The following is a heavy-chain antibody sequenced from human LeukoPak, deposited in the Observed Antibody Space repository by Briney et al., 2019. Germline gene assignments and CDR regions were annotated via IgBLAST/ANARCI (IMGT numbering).Heavy chain of an antibody. J-gene: IGHJ4*02. Sequence: PSETLSPTCTVSGGSISSYYWSWIRQPPGKGLEWIGYIYYSGSTNYNPSLKSRVTISVDTSKNQFSLKLSSVTAADTAVYYCARHLSYYDSSGQRAYYFDYWGQGTLVTVSS. CDR2: IYYSGST. D-gene: IGHD3-22*01. V-gene: IGHV4-59*08. CDR3: ARHLSYYDSSGQRAYYFDY. CDR1: GGSISSYY.